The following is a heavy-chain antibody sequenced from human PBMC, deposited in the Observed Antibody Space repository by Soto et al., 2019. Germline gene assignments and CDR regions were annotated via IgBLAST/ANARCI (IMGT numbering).Heavy chain of an antibody. J-gene: IGHJ5*02. V-gene: IGHV4-39*07. CDR3: ARDHSRRNWFDP. CDR1: GGSISSSSYY. CDR2: IYYSGST. D-gene: IGHD2-15*01. Sequence: SETLSLTCTVSGGSISSSSYYWGWIRQPPGKGLEWIGSIYYSGSTYYNPSLKSRVTISVDTSKNQFSLKLSSVTAADTAVYYCARDHSRRNWFDPWGQGTLVTVSS.